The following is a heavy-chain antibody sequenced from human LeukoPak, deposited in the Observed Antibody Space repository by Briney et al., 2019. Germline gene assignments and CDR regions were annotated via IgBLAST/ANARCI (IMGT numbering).Heavy chain of an antibody. CDR1: GFTFSSYA. CDR3: AQLTGYYMPFLTY. D-gene: IGHD3-9*01. V-gene: IGHV3-23*01. CDR2: ISGSGNST. Sequence: GGSLRLSCAASGFTFSSYAMSWVRQAPGKGLEWVSAISGSGNSTYYADSAKGRFTIPRDNSKNTLYLQMNSLRAEDTAVYYCAQLTGYYMPFLTYWGQGTLVTVSS. J-gene: IGHJ4*02.